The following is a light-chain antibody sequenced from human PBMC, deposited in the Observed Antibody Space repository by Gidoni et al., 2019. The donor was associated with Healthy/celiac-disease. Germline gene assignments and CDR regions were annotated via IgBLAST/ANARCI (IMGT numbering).Light chain of an antibody. Sequence: DIQMTQSPSSLSASVGDRVTITCRASQSISSYLNLYQQKQGKAPKLLIYAASILQSGVPSRFSGSGSGTDFTLTISSLQPEDFAAYYCQQSYSTPWTVXXXTKVEIK. CDR1: QSISSY. CDR2: AAS. V-gene: IGKV1-39*01. CDR3: QQSYSTPWT. J-gene: IGKJ1*01.